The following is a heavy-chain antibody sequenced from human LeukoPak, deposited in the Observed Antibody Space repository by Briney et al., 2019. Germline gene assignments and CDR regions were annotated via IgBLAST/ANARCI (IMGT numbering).Heavy chain of an antibody. CDR3: ARVRTAWGAFDI. V-gene: IGHV3-66*01. CDR2: IYSGGST. J-gene: IGHJ3*02. CDR1: EFTVSGNY. Sequence: GGSLRLSCAASEFTVSGNYRSWVRQAPGKGLEWVSLIYSGGSTYYADSVKGRFTISRDNSKNTLSLQMNSLRAEDTAVYYCARVRTAWGAFDIWGQGTMVTVSS. D-gene: IGHD3-16*01.